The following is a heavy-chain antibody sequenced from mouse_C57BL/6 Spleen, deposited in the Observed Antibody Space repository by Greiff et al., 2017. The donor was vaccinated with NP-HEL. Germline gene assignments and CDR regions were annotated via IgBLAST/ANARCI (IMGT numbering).Heavy chain of an antibody. CDR1: GYSITSGYY. D-gene: IGHD2-5*01. Sequence: EVKLVESGPGLVKPSQSLSLTCSVTGYSITSGYYWNWIRQFPGNKLEWMGYISYDGSNNYNPSLKNRISITRDTSTNQFFLKLNSVTTEDTATYYCARYSNYDAMDYWGQGTSVTVSS. J-gene: IGHJ4*01. V-gene: IGHV3-6*01. CDR3: ARYSNYDAMDY. CDR2: ISYDGSN.